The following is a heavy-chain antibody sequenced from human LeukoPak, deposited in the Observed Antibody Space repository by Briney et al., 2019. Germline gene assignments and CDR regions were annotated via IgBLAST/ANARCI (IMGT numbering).Heavy chain of an antibody. CDR2: IKQDGSEK. CDR1: GFTFSSYW. Sequence: GGSLRLSCAASGFTFSSYWMSWVRQAPGKGLEWVANIKQDGSEKYYVDSVKGRITISRDNAKNSLYLQMNSLRAEDTAVYYCARRTGTTWGDYYYYMDVWGKGTTVTVSS. D-gene: IGHD1-7*01. V-gene: IGHV3-7*01. CDR3: ARRTGTTWGDYYYYMDV. J-gene: IGHJ6*03.